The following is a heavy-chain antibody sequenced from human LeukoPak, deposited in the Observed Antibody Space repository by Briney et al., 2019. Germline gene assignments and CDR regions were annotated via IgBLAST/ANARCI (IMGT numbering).Heavy chain of an antibody. Sequence: SETLSLTCTVSGGSISSGGYYWSWIRQHPGKGLEWIGYIYYSGSTYYNPSLKSRVTISVDTSKNQFSLKLSSETAADTAVYYCAREVVGIAARLLDYWGQGTLVTVSS. CDR1: GGSISSGGYY. CDR2: IYYSGST. CDR3: AREVVGIAARLLDY. J-gene: IGHJ4*02. D-gene: IGHD6-6*01. V-gene: IGHV4-31*03.